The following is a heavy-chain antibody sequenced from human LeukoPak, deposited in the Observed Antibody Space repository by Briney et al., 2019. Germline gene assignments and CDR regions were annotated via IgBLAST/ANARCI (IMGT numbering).Heavy chain of an antibody. V-gene: IGHV3-23*01. CDR2: ISPSGGIT. CDR1: GFTFSSHG. J-gene: IGHJ6*03. D-gene: IGHD3-16*01. Sequence: GGSLRLSCAASGFTFSSHGMNWVRQAPGKGLEWVSGISPSGGITYYTDSVKGRFTISRDNSKNTVSLQMNSLRGDDTAVYYCAKGGGGRLIYYYYMDVWGKGTTVTVSS. CDR3: AKGGGGRLIYYYYMDV.